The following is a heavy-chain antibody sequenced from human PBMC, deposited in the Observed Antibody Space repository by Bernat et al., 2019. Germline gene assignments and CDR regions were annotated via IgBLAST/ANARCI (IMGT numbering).Heavy chain of an antibody. V-gene: IGHV4-31*01. CDR1: GGSISSGGYY. CDR3: ARGSTTIFGVVMPIDY. J-gene: IGHJ4*02. CDR2: IHYSVST. D-gene: IGHD3-3*01. Sequence: QVQLQDSGPGLVKPSQTLSLTCTVSGGSISSGGYYWSWIRQHPGKGLEWIGYIHYSVSTYYTPSLKRLVTISVDTSTNQFSLKLSSVPAAVTAVYYCARGSTTIFGVVMPIDYWGQGTLVPVSS.